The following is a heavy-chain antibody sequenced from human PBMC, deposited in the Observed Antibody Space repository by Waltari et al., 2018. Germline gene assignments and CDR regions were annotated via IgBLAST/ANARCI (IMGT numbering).Heavy chain of an antibody. CDR3: ARDPPSGGGSGNDGNHDY. CDR2: ISADGSYQ. D-gene: IGHD5-12*01. J-gene: IGHJ4*02. V-gene: IGHV3-30*03. Sequence: QVQLVESGGGVAQPGWSLRLSCAASGFTFSRHIFHVFRQAPGKGLEWVALISADGSYQYYTYSVKGRFTISRDNSKTLLFLQMTFLRAEDTAVYYCARDPPSGGGSGNDGNHDYWGQGTLVTVSS. CDR1: GFTFSRHI.